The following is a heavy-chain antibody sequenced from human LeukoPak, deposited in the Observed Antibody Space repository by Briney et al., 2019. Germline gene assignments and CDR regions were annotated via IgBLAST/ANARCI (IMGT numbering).Heavy chain of an antibody. J-gene: IGHJ4*02. Sequence: SETLSLTCTVSGGSIGSYYWSWIRQPPGKGLEWIGYIHNTGSTNYNPSLKGRVTISVDTSKNQFSLKLSSVTTADTAVYHCSSGSGYRIENWGQGTLVTVST. CDR3: SSGSGYRIEN. CDR1: GGSIGSYY. D-gene: IGHD6-13*01. CDR2: IHNTGST. V-gene: IGHV4-59*01.